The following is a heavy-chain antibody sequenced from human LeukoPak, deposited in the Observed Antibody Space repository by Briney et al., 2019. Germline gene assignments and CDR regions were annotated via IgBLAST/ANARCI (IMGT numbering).Heavy chain of an antibody. J-gene: IGHJ4*02. CDR3: ATDRLERHQLFY. D-gene: IGHD1-1*01. V-gene: IGHV1-24*01. CDR1: GYNLTELS. Sequence: ASVTVSCTVSGYNLTELSMHWVRQAPGKGLEWMGGFDPEDGETIYAQKFQGRVTMTEDTSTDTAYMELSSLRSEDTAVYYCATDRLERHQLFYWGQGTLVTVSS. CDR2: FDPEDGET.